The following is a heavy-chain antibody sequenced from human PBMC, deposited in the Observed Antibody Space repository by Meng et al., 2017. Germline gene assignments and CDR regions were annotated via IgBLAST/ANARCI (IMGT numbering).Heavy chain of an antibody. CDR2: ISAYNGNT. CDR3: ARVRVYCSGGSCYRGMYFQH. D-gene: IGHD2-15*01. V-gene: IGHV1-18*01. Sequence: LGQSGAEVKKPGASVKVSCKASGYTFTSYGISWVRQAPGQGLEWMGWISAYNGNTNYAQKLQGRVTMTTDTSTSTAYMELRSLRSDDTAVYYCARVRVYCSGGSCYRGMYFQHWGQGTLVTVSS. CDR1: GYTFTSYG. J-gene: IGHJ1*01.